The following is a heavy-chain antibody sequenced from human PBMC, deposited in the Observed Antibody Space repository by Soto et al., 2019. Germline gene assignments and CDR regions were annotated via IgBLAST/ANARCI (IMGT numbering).Heavy chain of an antibody. D-gene: IGHD3-10*01. Sequence: GGSLRLSCVASGFTFSESYIDWVRQAPGKGLEWVGRSRAKAQSYSTESAAAVKGRFTISRDESKNSFYLQMNSLKSEDTAVYYCTLGSQVNYLYFYGVNVWGQGTTVTVSS. J-gene: IGHJ6*02. CDR2: SRAKAQSYST. V-gene: IGHV3-72*01. CDR3: TLGSQVNYLYFYGVNV. CDR1: GFTFSESY.